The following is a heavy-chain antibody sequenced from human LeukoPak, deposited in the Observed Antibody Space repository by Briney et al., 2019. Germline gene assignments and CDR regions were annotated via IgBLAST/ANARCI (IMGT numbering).Heavy chain of an antibody. CDR2: IYSSGTT. V-gene: IGHV4-4*07. J-gene: IGHJ6*03. Sequence: PSETLSLTCTVSGGSINTYYWSWIRQPAGKGLEWIGRIYSSGTTHYNPSLKSRVTMSVDTSKNQFSLKLSSVTAADTALYYCARVNYYYYYMDVWGKGTTVTISS. CDR1: GGSINTYY. CDR3: ARVNYYYYYMDV.